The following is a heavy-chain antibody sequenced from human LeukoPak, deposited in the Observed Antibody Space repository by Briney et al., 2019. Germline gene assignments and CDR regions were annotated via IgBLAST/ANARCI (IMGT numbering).Heavy chain of an antibody. J-gene: IGHJ4*02. V-gene: IGHV4-39*01. D-gene: IGHD6-13*01. CDR2: IYYSGST. CDR3: ARQDEAGTLDY. Sequence: SETLSLTCTVSGGSISSSSYYWGWIRQPPGKCLEWIGSIYYSGSTYYNPSLKSRVTISVDTSKNQFSLKLSSVTAADTAVYYCARQDEAGTLDYWGQGTLVTVSS. CDR1: GGSISSSSYY.